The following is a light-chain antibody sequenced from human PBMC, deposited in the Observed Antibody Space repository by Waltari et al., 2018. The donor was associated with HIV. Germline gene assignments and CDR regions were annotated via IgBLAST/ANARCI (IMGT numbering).Light chain of an antibody. CDR1: NIGSKT. J-gene: IGLJ3*02. CDR3: QLWDTIPDRRV. Sequence: SYVLTQPPAVSVAPRQTARITCGGYNIGSKTVHWYQQKPTQALVLVVYDDTNRPSGILERFSGSNSGNTATLTISRVEAGDEADYYCQLWDTIPDRRVFGGGTKLTVL. CDR2: DDT. V-gene: IGLV3-21*02.